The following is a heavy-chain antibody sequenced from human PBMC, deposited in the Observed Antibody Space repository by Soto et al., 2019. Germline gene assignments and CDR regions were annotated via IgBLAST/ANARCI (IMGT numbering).Heavy chain of an antibody. J-gene: IGHJ6*02. D-gene: IGHD6-19*01. CDR1: GFSLSTSGMC. CDR3: ARHIAVAGTRIYYGMAG. CDR2: IDWDDDK. V-gene: IGHV2-70*01. Sequence: SCPTPVNPTQTLTMTCTFSGFSLSTSGMCVSWIRQPPGKALEWLALIDWDDDKYYSTSLKTRLTISKDTSKNQVGLTMTNMDPVDTATYYCARHIAVAGTRIYYGMAGWGQGTTVTVS.